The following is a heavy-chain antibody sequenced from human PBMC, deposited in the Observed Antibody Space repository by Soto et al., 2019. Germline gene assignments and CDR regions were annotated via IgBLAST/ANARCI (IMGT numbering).Heavy chain of an antibody. Sequence: QVQLVQSGAEVKKPGASVKVSCKASGYTFTSYDINWVRQATGQGLEWMGWINPNSGNTGYAQKFQGRVTMTKNTSIRTAYMELSSLRSEDTAVYYCARRGVYYDFWSGYYYYYYYMDVWGKGTTVTVSS. J-gene: IGHJ6*03. D-gene: IGHD3-3*01. CDR2: INPNSGNT. CDR1: GYTFTSYD. CDR3: ARRGVYYDFWSGYYYYYYYMDV. V-gene: IGHV1-8*01.